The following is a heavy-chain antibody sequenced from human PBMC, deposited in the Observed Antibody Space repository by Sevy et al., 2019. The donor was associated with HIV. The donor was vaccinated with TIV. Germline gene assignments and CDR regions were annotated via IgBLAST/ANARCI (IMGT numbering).Heavy chain of an antibody. V-gene: IGHV3-23*01. Sequence: GGSLRLSCAASGFTFSRYSMSWVRQPPGKGLEGVSPLFFVCGEINHADSVKGRFTISRDNSKNSLYLQMNNLRAEDTAVYYCAREGCTKPHDYWGQGTLVTVSS. J-gene: IGHJ4*02. CDR3: AREGCTKPHDY. CDR2: LFFVCGEI. CDR1: GFTFSRYS. D-gene: IGHD2-8*01.